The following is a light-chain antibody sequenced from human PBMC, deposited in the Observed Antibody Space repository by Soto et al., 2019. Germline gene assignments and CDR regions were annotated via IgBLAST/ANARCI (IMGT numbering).Light chain of an antibody. V-gene: IGLV2-8*01. J-gene: IGLJ1*01. CDR1: SSDVGGYNY. CDR3: SSYGGYNNVV. CDR2: EVN. Sequence: QSVLTQPPSASGSPGQSVTISCTGTSSDVGGYNYVSWFQHHPGKAPKLIIHEVNQRPSGVPDRFSGSKSGNTASLTVSGLQAEDEGTYYCSSYGGYNNVVFGTGTKVTVL.